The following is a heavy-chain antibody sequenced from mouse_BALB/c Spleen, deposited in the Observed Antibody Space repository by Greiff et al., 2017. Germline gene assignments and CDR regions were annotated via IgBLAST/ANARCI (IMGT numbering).Heavy chain of an antibody. CDR2: IYPGNSDT. Sequence: VQLQQSGTVLARPGASVKMSCKASGYSFTSYWMHWVKQRPGQGLEWIGAIYPGNSDTSYNQKFKGKAKLTAVTSASTAYMELSSLTNEDSAVYYCTRSDYDYDGGYYFDYWGQGTTLTVSS. J-gene: IGHJ2*01. CDR3: TRSDYDYDGGYYFDY. V-gene: IGHV1-5*01. CDR1: GYSFTSYW. D-gene: IGHD2-4*01.